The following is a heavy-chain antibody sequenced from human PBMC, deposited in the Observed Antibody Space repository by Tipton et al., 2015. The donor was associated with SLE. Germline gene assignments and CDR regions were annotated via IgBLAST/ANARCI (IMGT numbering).Heavy chain of an antibody. J-gene: IGHJ4*02. D-gene: IGHD3-9*01. CDR3: AKEKDFGWAYFDY. CDR2: ISYDGSNK. CDR1: GFTFSSYG. V-gene: IGHV3-30*18. Sequence: SLRLSCAASGFTFSSYGMHWVRQAPGKGLEWVAVISYDGSNKYYADSVKGRFTISRDNSKNTLYLQMNSLRAEDTAVYYCAKEKDFGWAYFDYWGQGTLVTVSS.